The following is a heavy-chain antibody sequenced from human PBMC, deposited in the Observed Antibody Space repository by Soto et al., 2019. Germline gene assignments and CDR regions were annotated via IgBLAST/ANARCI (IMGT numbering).Heavy chain of an antibody. J-gene: IGHJ4*02. CDR1: GYTFTSYD. CDR3: ARSRGGAGVHLDS. CDR2: MNPNSGDT. D-gene: IGHD3-16*01. Sequence: QVQLVQSGAEVKKPGASVKVSCKASGYTFTSYDINWVRQANGQGLEWMGWMNPNSGDTGSPQKFQGRVTMTRDTSIRTSYMELSSLTSDDTAVYYCARSRGGAGVHLDSLGQGTLVTVSS. V-gene: IGHV1-8*01.